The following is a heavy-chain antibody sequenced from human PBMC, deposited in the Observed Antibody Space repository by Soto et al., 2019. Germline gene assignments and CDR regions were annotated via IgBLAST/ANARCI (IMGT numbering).Heavy chain of an antibody. V-gene: IGHV1-18*04. CDR2: ISAYNGNT. CDR3: ARAKWLVPPAFED. D-gene: IGHD6-19*01. CDR1: GYTFTSYG. J-gene: IGHJ4*02. Sequence: GASVKVSCKASGYTFTSYGMSWVRQAPVQGLEWMVCISAYNGNTNYAQKLQGRVTMTTDTSTSTDYMELRSLRSDDTAVYYCARAKWLVPPAFEDWGQGTLVTVSS.